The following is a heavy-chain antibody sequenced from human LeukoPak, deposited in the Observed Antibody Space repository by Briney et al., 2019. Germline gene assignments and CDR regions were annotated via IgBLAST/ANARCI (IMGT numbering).Heavy chain of an antibody. Sequence: PSETLSLTCAVYGGAFSGYYWSWIRQPPGKGLEWIGEINHSGSTNYNPSLKSRLIISVDTSKNQFSLKLSSVTAADTAVYYCARQGYSYRLWGQGTLVTVSS. V-gene: IGHV4-34*01. CDR1: GGAFSGYY. D-gene: IGHD5-18*01. CDR3: ARQGYSYRL. CDR2: INHSGST. J-gene: IGHJ4*02.